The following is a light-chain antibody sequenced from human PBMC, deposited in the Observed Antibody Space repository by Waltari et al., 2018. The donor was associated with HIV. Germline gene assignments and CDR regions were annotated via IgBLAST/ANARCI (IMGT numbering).Light chain of an antibody. J-gene: IGLJ2*01. V-gene: IGLV3-21*02. Sequence: SYVLTQPPSVSEAPGQTARITCGGNNIESKNVPWYQQKPRQAPVLVVYDDSDRPSGIPDRFSGSNSRNTATLSISRVEAGDEADYSCQVWDGTSDRPVFGGGTKLTVL. CDR3: QVWDGTSDRPV. CDR1: NIESKN. CDR2: DDS.